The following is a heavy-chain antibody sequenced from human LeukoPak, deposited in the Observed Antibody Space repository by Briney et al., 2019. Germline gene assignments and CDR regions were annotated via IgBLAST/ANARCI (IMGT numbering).Heavy chain of an antibody. CDR1: GGSFSGYY. CDR2: INHSGST. J-gene: IGHJ6*03. CDR3: ARTTEAHSWRTRYYDYYMDV. Sequence: SSETLSLTCAVYGGSFSGYYWSWIRQPPGKGLEWIGEINHSGSTNYNPSLKSRVTISADTSKNQFSLKLSSVTAADTAVYYCARTTEAHSWRTRYYDYYMDVWGKGTTVTVSS. V-gene: IGHV4-34*01. D-gene: IGHD6-13*01.